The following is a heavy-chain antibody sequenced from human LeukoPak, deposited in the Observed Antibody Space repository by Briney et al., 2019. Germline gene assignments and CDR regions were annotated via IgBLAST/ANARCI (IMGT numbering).Heavy chain of an antibody. CDR2: IYSGGST. Sequence: TGVSLTLSCAASGLTVSSNYMSWVRQAPGEGLEWVSVIYSGGSTYYADSVKGRFTISRHNSKNTLYLQMNSLRAEDTAVYYCASSGDTALNWFDPWGQGTLVTVSS. CDR3: ASSGDTALNWFDP. D-gene: IGHD5-18*01. J-gene: IGHJ5*02. CDR1: GLTVSSNY. V-gene: IGHV3-53*04.